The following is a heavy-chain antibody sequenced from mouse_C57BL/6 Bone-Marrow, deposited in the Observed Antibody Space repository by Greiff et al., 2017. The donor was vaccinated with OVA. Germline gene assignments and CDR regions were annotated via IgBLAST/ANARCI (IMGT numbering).Heavy chain of an antibody. J-gene: IGHJ2*01. CDR1: GFNIKDDY. Sequence: VHVKQSGAELVRPGASVKLSCTASGFNIKDDYMHWVKQRPEQGLEWIGWIDPENGDTEYASKFQGKATITADTSSNTAYLQLSSLTSEDTAVYYCTTGYGFDYWGQGTTLTVSS. V-gene: IGHV14-4*01. D-gene: IGHD2-10*02. CDR3: TTGYGFDY. CDR2: IDPENGDT.